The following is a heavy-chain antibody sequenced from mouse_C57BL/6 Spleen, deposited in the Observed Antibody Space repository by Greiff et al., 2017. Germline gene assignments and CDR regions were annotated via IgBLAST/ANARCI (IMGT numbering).Heavy chain of an antibody. CDR3: AREGYGGYDDAMDY. V-gene: IGHV5-16*01. J-gene: IGHJ4*01. CDR2: INYDGSST. CDR1: GFTFSDYY. D-gene: IGHD2-2*01. Sequence: EVKLMQSEAGLVQPGTSMKLSCTASGFTFSDYYMPWVRQVPEQGLEWVANINYDGSSTYYIDTLKSRFIIARDNANNSLYLQMSSLKSEDTATYYCAREGYGGYDDAMDYWGQGTSVTVSS.